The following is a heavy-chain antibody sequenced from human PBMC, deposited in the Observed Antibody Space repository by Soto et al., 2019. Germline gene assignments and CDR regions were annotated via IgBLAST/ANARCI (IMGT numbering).Heavy chain of an antibody. J-gene: IGHJ5*02. CDR1: GFLFSSTD. CDR2: IDGSGGTT. CDR3: AKNSGWFNT. V-gene: IGHV3-23*01. D-gene: IGHD3-10*01. Sequence: GCLRLSCAACGFLFSSTDMTWVRQAPGKGLDWVSTIDGSGGTTYYADSVKGRFTISRDNSMNTVYLQMNSLRADDTALYYCAKNSGWFNTWGQGALVTVSS.